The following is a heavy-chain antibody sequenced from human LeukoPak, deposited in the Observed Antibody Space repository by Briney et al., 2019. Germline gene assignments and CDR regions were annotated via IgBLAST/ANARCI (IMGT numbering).Heavy chain of an antibody. D-gene: IGHD2-15*01. J-gene: IGHJ5*02. V-gene: IGHV4-61*08. CDR3: ARAPFWRCSGGICYRWFDP. Sequence: SETLSLTCTVSGGSVSSSDYYWSWIRQPPGKGLEWIGYVYYSGRANYNPSLQSRVTISVDTSRNQFSLKLTSVTAADTAVYFCARAPFWRCSGGICYRWFDPWGQGALVTVSS. CDR2: VYYSGRA. CDR1: GGSVSSSDYY.